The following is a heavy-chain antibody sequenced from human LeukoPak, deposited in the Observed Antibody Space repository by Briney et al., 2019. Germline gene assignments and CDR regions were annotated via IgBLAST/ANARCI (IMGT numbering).Heavy chain of an antibody. V-gene: IGHV4-39*07. CDR3: ARDHSGSYYRDSFDI. CDR1: GGSISSGTFY. J-gene: IGHJ3*02. CDR2: IYYNGIT. Sequence: SETLSLTCTVSGGSISSGTFYWGWIRQSPGKGLEWIGSIYYNGITYYNPSLKSRVTISVDTSKNQFSLKLSSVTAADTAVYYCARDHSGSYYRDSFDIRGQGTMVTVSS. D-gene: IGHD1-26*01.